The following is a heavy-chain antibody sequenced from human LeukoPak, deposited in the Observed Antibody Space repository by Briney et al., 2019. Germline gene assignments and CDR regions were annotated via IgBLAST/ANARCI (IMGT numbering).Heavy chain of an antibody. CDR1: GGSISSYY. CDR3: ARGGLYYDSSGYYDY. D-gene: IGHD3-22*01. J-gene: IGHJ4*02. CDR2: IYYSGST. Sequence: SETLSLTCTVSGGSISSYYWSWIRQPPGKGLEWIGYIYYSGSTNYNPSLNSRVTISVDTSKNQFSLKLSSVTAADTAVYYCARGGLYYDSSGYYDYWGQGTLVTVSS. V-gene: IGHV4-59*01.